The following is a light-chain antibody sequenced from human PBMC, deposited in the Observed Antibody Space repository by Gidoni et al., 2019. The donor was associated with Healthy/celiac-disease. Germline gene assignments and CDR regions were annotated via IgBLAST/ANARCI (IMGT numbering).Light chain of an antibody. CDR1: SSNIGSNY. Sequence: QAVLTQPPSASGTPGPRVTISCPGSSSNIGSNYVYWYQQLPGTAPKLLIYRNNQRPSGVPDRFSGSKSGTSASLAISGLRSEDEADYYCAAWDDSLSGSWVFGGGTKLTVL. J-gene: IGLJ3*02. CDR3: AAWDDSLSGSWV. V-gene: IGLV1-47*01. CDR2: RNN.